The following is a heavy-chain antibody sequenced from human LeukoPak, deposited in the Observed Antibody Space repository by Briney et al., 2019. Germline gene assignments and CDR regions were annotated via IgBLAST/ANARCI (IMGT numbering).Heavy chain of an antibody. V-gene: IGHV1-69*05. D-gene: IGHD3-22*01. Sequence: GASVKVSCKASGGTFGSYAISWVRQAPGQGLEWMGGIIPIFGTANYAQKFQGRVTITTDESTSTAYMELSSLRSEDTAVYYCARGSARYYYDSPDIWGQGTMVTVSS. CDR1: GGTFGSYA. CDR2: IIPIFGTA. J-gene: IGHJ3*02. CDR3: ARGSARYYYDSPDI.